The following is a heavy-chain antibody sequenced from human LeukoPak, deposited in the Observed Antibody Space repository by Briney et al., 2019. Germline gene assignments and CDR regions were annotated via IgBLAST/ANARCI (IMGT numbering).Heavy chain of an antibody. CDR1: GYTFTSYD. J-gene: IGHJ6*02. Sequence: ASVKVSCMVSGYTFTSYDINWVRQATGQGLEWMGWMNPNSGNTGYAQKFQGRVTMTRNTSLSTAYMELSSLRSEDTAVYYSARLGYSGYDYLHYYYYGMDVWGQGTTVTVSS. CDR2: MNPNSGNT. D-gene: IGHD5-12*01. V-gene: IGHV1-8*01. CDR3: ARLGYSGYDYLHYYYYGMDV.